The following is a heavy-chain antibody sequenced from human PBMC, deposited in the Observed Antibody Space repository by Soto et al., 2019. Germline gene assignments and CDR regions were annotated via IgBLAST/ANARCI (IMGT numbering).Heavy chain of an antibody. V-gene: IGHV1-69*13. Sequence: SVKVSCKASGCTFSSYAISCVRQAPGQVLEWMGGIIPIFGTANYAQKFQGRVTITADESTSTAYMELSSLRSEDTAVYYCARGLQQLVLGYFQHWGQGTLVTVSS. CDR3: ARGLQQLVLGYFQH. D-gene: IGHD6-13*01. CDR2: IIPIFGTA. CDR1: GCTFSSYA. J-gene: IGHJ1*01.